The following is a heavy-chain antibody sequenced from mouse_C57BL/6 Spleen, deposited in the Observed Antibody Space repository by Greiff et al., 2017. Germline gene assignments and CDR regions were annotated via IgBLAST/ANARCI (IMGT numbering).Heavy chain of an antibody. CDR2: IYPGDGDT. CDR1: GYAFSSYW. D-gene: IGHD1-1*01. J-gene: IGHJ3*01. V-gene: IGHV1-80*01. Sequence: QVQLQQSGAELVKPGASVKISCKASGYAFSSYWMNWVKQRPGKGLEWIGQIYPGDGDTNYNGKFKGKAKLTADKSSSTAYMQLSSLTSEDSAVYFCAAPITTVVDAWFAYWGQGTLVTVSA. CDR3: AAPITTVVDAWFAY.